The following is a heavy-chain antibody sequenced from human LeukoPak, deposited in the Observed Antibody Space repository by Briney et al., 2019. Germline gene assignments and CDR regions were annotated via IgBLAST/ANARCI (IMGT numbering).Heavy chain of an antibody. Sequence: GGSLRLSCAASGLTFSDHYMDWVRQAPGKGLEWVGRTRKKANSYTTEYAASVKGRFTISRDDSNSSLYLQMNSLKTEDTAVYYCARVPDSGNYDYWGQGTLVTVSS. J-gene: IGHJ4*02. CDR1: GLTFSDHY. D-gene: IGHD1-26*01. CDR3: ARVPDSGNYDY. V-gene: IGHV3-72*01. CDR2: TRKKANSYTT.